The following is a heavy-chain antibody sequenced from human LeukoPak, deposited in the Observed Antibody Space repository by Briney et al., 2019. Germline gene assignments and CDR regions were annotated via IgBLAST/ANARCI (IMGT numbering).Heavy chain of an antibody. J-gene: IGHJ4*02. CDR2: INAGNGNT. D-gene: IGHD2-2*01. Sequence: ASVKVSCKASGYTFTSYAMHWVRQAPGQRLEWMGWINAGNGNTKYSQKFQGRVTITRDTSASTAYMELSSLRSEDTAVYYCAREDCSSTSCYGGGDFDYWGQGTLVTVSS. V-gene: IGHV1-3*01. CDR3: AREDCSSTSCYGGGDFDY. CDR1: GYTFTSYA.